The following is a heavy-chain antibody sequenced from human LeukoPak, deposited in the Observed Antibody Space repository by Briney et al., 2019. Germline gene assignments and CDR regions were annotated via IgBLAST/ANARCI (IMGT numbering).Heavy chain of an antibody. Sequence: GGSLRLSCAASGFTFSSYSMNWVRQAPGKGLEWVSSISSSSSNNYYADSVKGRFTISRANAKNSLYLEMNSLRAEDTAVYYCARDACSGGSCPAGPLFHYWGQGTLVTLSS. CDR3: ARDACSGGSCPAGPLFHY. V-gene: IGHV3-21*01. CDR1: GFTFSSYS. CDR2: ISSSSSNN. D-gene: IGHD2-15*01. J-gene: IGHJ4*02.